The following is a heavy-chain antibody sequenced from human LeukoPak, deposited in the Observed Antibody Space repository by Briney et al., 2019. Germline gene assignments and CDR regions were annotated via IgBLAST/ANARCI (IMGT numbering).Heavy chain of an antibody. CDR2: IYYSGST. J-gene: IGHJ6*02. CDR3: AGEDSYGESGMDV. D-gene: IGHD5-18*01. CDR1: GGSISSSSYY. Sequence: PSETLSLTCTVSGGSISSSSYYWGWIRQPPGKGLGWIGSIYYSGSTYYNPSLKSRVTISVDTSKNQFSLKLSSVTAADTAVYYCAGEDSYGESGMDVWGQGTTVTVSS. V-gene: IGHV4-39*01.